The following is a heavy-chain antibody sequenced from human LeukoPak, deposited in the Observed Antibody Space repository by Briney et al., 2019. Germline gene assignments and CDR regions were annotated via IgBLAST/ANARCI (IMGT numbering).Heavy chain of an antibody. CDR1: GFTFSSYA. CDR3: ARVGGRSSIGGDY. D-gene: IGHD3-10*01. V-gene: IGHV3-30-3*01. J-gene: IGHJ4*02. CDR2: ISYDGSNK. Sequence: GGSLRLSCAASGFTFSSYAMHWVRQAPGKGLEWVAIISYDGSNKYYADSVQGRFTISRDNSKNTLYLQMNSLRAEDTAVYYCARVGGRSSIGGDYWGQGTLVTVSS.